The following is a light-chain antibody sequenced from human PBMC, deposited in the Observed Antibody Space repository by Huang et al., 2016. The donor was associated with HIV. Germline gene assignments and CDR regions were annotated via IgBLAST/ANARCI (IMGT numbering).Light chain of an antibody. J-gene: IGKJ2*01. CDR1: QSVSSN. V-gene: IGKV3-15*01. CDR2: GAS. CDR3: QQYNNWPPMYT. Sequence: EIVMTQSPATLSVSPGERATLSCRASQSVSSNLAWYQQKPGQDPRLLIYGASTRATGIPARFSALGSGTEFTLTISSLQSEDFAVYYCQQYNNWPPMYTFGQGTNLEIK.